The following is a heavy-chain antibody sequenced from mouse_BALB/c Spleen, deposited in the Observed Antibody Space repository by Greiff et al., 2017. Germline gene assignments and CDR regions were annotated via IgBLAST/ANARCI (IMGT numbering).Heavy chain of an antibody. CDR1: GYTFTSYW. D-gene: IGHD2-1*01. CDR3: APYGNLAWFAY. CDR2: INPSNGRT. Sequence: QVQLKQPGAELVKPGASVKLSCKASGYTFTSYWMHWVKQRPGQGLEWIGEINPSNGRTNYNEKFKSKATLTVDKSSSTAYMQLSSLTSEDSAVYYCAPYGNLAWFAYWGQGTLVTVSA. V-gene: IGHV1S81*02. J-gene: IGHJ3*01.